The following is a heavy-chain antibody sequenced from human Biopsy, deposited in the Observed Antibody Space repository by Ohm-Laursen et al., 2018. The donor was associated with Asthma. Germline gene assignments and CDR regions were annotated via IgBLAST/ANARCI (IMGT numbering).Heavy chain of an antibody. CDR3: ARAVDYSHYYGIDV. CDR1: RYTFNSAG. D-gene: IGHD3-10*01. Sequence: ASVKVSCKTSRYTFNSAGITWVLQAPGQGLEWMGWISVYNGNTKVTQKLQDRVIMITDTSTSTAYMELRSLRSDDTAVYFCARAVDYSHYYGIDVWGQGTTVTVS. J-gene: IGHJ6*02. V-gene: IGHV1-18*01. CDR2: ISVYNGNT.